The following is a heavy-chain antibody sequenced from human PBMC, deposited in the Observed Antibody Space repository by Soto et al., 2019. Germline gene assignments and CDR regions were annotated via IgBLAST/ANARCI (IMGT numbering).Heavy chain of an antibody. D-gene: IGHD5-12*01. V-gene: IGHV3-30-3*01. Sequence: QVQLVESGGGVVQPGRSLRLSCAASGVTFSSYAMHWVRQAPGMGLERVAVISYDGSNKYYADSVKGRFTISRDNSKNTLYLQMNRLSAEDTAVYYCARGGDGYNRAEYFQHWGQGTLVTVSS. CDR1: GVTFSSYA. CDR2: ISYDGSNK. CDR3: ARGGDGYNRAEYFQH. J-gene: IGHJ1*01.